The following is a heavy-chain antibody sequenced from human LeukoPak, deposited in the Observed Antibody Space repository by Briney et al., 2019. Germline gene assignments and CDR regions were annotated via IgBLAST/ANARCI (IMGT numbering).Heavy chain of an antibody. V-gene: IGHV5-51*01. Sequence: GESLKISCKGSGYGFTNYWIGWVRQMPGKGLELMGIIYPGDSDTRYSPSFQGQVTISADKSISTAYLQWSSLKASDTAMYYCARLLGYCSGGGCYPFDYWGQGTLVTVSS. J-gene: IGHJ4*02. CDR1: GYGFTNYW. CDR2: IYPGDSDT. D-gene: IGHD2-15*01. CDR3: ARLLGYCSGGGCYPFDY.